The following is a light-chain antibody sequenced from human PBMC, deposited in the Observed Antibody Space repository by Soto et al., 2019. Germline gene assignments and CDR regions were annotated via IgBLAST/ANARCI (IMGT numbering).Light chain of an antibody. CDR3: QQRSNSPLT. CDR2: DAS. J-gene: IGKJ4*01. V-gene: IGKV3-11*01. Sequence: EIVLTQSPATLSLSPGERATLSCRASQSVSRYLAWYQQKPGQAPRLLIYDASNRATGIPARFSGSGSGTGFTLTISSLEPEDSAVYYCQQRSNSPLTFGGGTKVVNK. CDR1: QSVSRY.